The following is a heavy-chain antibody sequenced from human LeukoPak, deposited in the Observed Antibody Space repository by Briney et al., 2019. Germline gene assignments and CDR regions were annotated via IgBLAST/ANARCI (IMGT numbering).Heavy chain of an antibody. J-gene: IGHJ3*02. CDR1: GFTFSSYG. D-gene: IGHD3-10*01. Sequence: PGGSLRLSCAASGFTFSSYGMHWVRQAPGKGLEWVAFIRYDGSNKYYADSVKGRFTISRDNSKNTLYLQMNSLRAEDTAVYYCARDYLSPYDSGSYDAFDIWGQGTMVTVSS. V-gene: IGHV3-30*02. CDR3: ARDYLSPYDSGSYDAFDI. CDR2: IRYDGSNK.